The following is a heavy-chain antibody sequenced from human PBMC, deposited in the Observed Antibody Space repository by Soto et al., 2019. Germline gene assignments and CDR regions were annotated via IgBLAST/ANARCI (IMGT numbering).Heavy chain of an antibody. D-gene: IGHD3-9*01. Sequence: GASVKVSCKTSGNTLTSFYIHWVRQAPGQGLEWVGRLSPTTGGTNYAQHFQGRVTVTWDMSTFTAYMELSSLMYEDTAVYYCARPPGYVTDWYYFDTWGQGTQVTVSS. CDR3: ARPPGYVTDWYYFDT. CDR1: GNTLTSFY. CDR2: LSPTTGGT. V-gene: IGHV1-2*02. J-gene: IGHJ4*02.